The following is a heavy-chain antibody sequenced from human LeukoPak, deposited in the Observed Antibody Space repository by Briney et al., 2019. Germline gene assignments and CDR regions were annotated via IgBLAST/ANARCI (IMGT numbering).Heavy chain of an antibody. Sequence: GGSLRLSCAASEFTFSGYAMSWVRQAPGKGLEWVSVISGSGGSTYYADSVKGRFTISRDNSKNTVYLQMNSLRAEDTAVYYCARDSRWYNGRYYDEGIDYWGQGTLVTVSS. J-gene: IGHJ4*02. V-gene: IGHV3-23*01. CDR3: ARDSRWYNGRYYDEGIDY. D-gene: IGHD1-26*01. CDR2: ISGSGGST. CDR1: EFTFSGYA.